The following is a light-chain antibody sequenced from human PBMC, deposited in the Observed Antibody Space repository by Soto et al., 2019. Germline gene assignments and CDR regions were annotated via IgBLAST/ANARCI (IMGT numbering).Light chain of an antibody. CDR1: SSNLGAGYD. Sequence: QSVLTQPPSVSGAPGQRVTLSCTGNSSNLGAGYDVHWYQQLPGAAPKLVIFGNRNRPSGVPERFSGSKSGTSASLAITGLQAEDEADYYCSSYAVTNIFVFGTGTKLTVL. CDR2: GNR. CDR3: SSYAVTNIFV. V-gene: IGLV1-40*01. J-gene: IGLJ1*01.